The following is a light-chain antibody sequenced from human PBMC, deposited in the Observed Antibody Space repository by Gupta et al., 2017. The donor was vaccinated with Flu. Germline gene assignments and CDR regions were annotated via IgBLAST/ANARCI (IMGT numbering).Light chain of an antibody. J-gene: IGLJ1*01. CDR3: QAWDSSTGV. V-gene: IGLV3-1*01. Sequence: SYELTQPPSLSVSPGQPASITCAGDKLGYKYVSWYQQKPGQSPVLVIYHDTRRPSGIPERFSGSNSGTTATLTISGTQAMDEADYYCQAWDSSTGVFGTATRVTVL. CDR2: HDT. CDR1: KLGYKY.